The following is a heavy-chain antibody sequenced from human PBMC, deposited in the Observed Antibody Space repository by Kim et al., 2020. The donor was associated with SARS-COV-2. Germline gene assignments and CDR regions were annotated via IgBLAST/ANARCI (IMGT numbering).Heavy chain of an antibody. Sequence: GGSLRLSCAASGFTFSNAWMSWVRQAPGKGLEWVGRIKSKTDGGTTDYAAPVKGRFTISRDDSKNTLYLQMNSLKTEDTAVYYCTTGDIGRRILWFGELLDYWGQGTLVTVSS. CDR1: GFTFSNAW. J-gene: IGHJ4*02. CDR2: IKSKTDGGTT. V-gene: IGHV3-15*01. D-gene: IGHD3-10*01. CDR3: TTGDIGRRILWFGELLDY.